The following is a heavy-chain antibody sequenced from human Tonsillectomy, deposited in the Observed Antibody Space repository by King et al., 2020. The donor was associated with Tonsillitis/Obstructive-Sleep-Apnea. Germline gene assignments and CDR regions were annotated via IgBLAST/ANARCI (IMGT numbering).Heavy chain of an antibody. V-gene: IGHV5-51*03. Sequence: QLVQSGAEVKKPGESLKISCKGSGYSFTSYWIGWVRQMPGKGLEWMGIIYPGDSDTRYSPSFQGQVTISADKSISTAYLQWSSLKASDTAMYYRASTAVVVPAADYYFDYWGQGTLVTVSS. D-gene: IGHD2-2*01. CDR2: IYPGDSDT. CDR1: GYSFTSYW. J-gene: IGHJ4*02. CDR3: ASTAVVVPAADYYFDY.